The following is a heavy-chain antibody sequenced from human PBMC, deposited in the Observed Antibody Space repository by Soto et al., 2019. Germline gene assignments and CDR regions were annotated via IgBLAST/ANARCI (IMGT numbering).Heavy chain of an antibody. Sequence: EVQLLESGGGLVQPGGSLRLSCVASEFSFSTYAMSWVRQAPGKGLEWISTVSGSGGNTYYADSVRGRFTISRDNSRNTMSLQMSNLRAEDTAVYYCAKLGMITVNREYWGQGTLVTVSS. CDR3: AKLGMITVNREY. J-gene: IGHJ4*02. CDR2: VSGSGGNT. D-gene: IGHD3-16*01. CDR1: EFSFSTYA. V-gene: IGHV3-23*01.